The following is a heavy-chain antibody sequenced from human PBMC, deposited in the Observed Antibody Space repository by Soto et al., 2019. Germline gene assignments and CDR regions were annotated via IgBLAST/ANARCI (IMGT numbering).Heavy chain of an antibody. Sequence: RASVKVSCKASGGTFSSYAISWVRQAPGQGLEWMGGIIPIFGTANYAQKFQGRVTITADKSTSTAYMELSSLRSEDTAVYYCARDRRITIFGVVIMSHYYGMDVWGQGTTVTVSS. V-gene: IGHV1-69*06. J-gene: IGHJ6*02. CDR2: IIPIFGTA. D-gene: IGHD3-3*01. CDR1: GGTFSSYA. CDR3: ARDRRITIFGVVIMSHYYGMDV.